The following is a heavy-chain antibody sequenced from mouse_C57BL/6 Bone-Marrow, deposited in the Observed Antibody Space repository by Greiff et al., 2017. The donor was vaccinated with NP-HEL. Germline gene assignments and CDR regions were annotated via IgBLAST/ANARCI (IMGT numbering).Heavy chain of an antibody. Sequence: QVQLQQPGAELVRPGTSVKLSCKASGYTFTSYWMHWVKQRPGQGLEWIGVIDPSDSYTNYNQKFKGKATLTVDTSSSTAYMQLSSLTSEDSGVYYGAREGGGIYYGSKGYWGQGTTLTVSS. CDR1: GYTFTSYW. CDR2: IDPSDSYT. V-gene: IGHV1-59*01. J-gene: IGHJ2*01. CDR3: AREGGGIYYGSKGY. D-gene: IGHD1-1*01.